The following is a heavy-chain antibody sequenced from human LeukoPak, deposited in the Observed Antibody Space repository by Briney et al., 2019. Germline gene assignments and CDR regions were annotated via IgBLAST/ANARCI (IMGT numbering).Heavy chain of an antibody. J-gene: IGHJ4*02. CDR1: GGSISSYY. CDR2: INHSGST. Sequence: PSETLSLTCTVSGGSISSYYWSWIRQPPGKGLEWIGEINHSGSTNYNPSLKSRVTISVDTSKNQLSLKLSSVTAADTAVYYCARFPVVMLRGVHLTKFYFDYWGQGALVTVSS. D-gene: IGHD3-10*01. CDR3: ARFPVVMLRGVHLTKFYFDY. V-gene: IGHV4-34*01.